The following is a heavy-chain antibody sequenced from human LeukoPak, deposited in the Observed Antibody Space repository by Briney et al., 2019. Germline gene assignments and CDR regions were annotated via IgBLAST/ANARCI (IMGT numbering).Heavy chain of an antibody. CDR2: ISAYNGDT. CDR3: ARGGPAPHRITLIVVASSTDAFDI. Sequence: ASVKVPCKASAYTFTSCGISWGRQAPGQGLEWMGWISAYNGDTNYAQKVQGRVNMTTDKSTSTAYMELRSLRSDDTAVYYCARGGPAPHRITLIVVASSTDAFDIWGQGTMVTVSS. CDR1: AYTFTSCG. J-gene: IGHJ3*02. V-gene: IGHV1-18*01. D-gene: IGHD3-22*01.